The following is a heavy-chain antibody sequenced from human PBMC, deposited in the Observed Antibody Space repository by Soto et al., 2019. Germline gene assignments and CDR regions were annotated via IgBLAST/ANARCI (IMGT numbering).Heavy chain of an antibody. CDR3: ASSAGLAHLRNDYGLNG. D-gene: IGHD6-13*01. Sequence: QVLLVQSSAEVKKPGSSVKVSCKASGGTFTSTAFSWVRQAPGQGLEWMGGIIPVLGTPNYAQKFQARLTVTTDASTTTVHMELSSLISIDTAVYYCASSAGLAHLRNDYGLNGWCQGTTFTVSS. V-gene: IGHV1-69*01. J-gene: IGHJ6*02. CDR2: IIPVLGTP. CDR1: GGTFTSTA.